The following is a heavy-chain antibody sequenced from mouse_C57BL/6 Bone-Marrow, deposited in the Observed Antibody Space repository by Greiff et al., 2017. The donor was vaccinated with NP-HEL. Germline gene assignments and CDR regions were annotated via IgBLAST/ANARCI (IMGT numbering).Heavy chain of an antibody. CDR3: TPLNAMDY. Sequence: EVQLQQSGAELVRPGASVKLSCTASGFNIKDDYMHWVKQRPEQGLEWIGWIDPENGDTEDASKFQGKATITADTSYNTAYLQLSSLTSEDTAVYYCTPLNAMDYWGQGTSVTVSS. J-gene: IGHJ4*01. CDR2: IDPENGDT. CDR1: GFNIKDDY. V-gene: IGHV14-4*01.